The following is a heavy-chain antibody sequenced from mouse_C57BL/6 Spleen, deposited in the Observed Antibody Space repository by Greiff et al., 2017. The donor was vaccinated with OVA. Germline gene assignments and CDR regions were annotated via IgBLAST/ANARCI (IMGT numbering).Heavy chain of an antibody. CDR2: ISDGGSDT. J-gene: IGHJ2*01. CDR3: ARVYGSSSYYFDY. D-gene: IGHD1-1*01. CDR1: GFTFSSYA. V-gene: IGHV5-4*03. Sequence: EVKLVESGGGLVKPGGSLKLSCAASGFTFSSYAMSWVRQTPEKRLEWVANISDGGSDTYYPDNVKGRFTLSRDNAKNKLYLQLSLLKSEDTAMYYCARVYGSSSYYFDYWGQGTTLTVSS.